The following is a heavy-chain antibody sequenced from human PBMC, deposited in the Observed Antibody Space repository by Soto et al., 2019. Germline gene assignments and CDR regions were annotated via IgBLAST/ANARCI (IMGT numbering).Heavy chain of an antibody. CDR3: ASTVTTESVYFYYGMDV. Sequence: ASVKVSCKASGYTFTGYYMHWVRQAPGQGLEWMGWINPNSGGTNYAQKFQGRVTMTRDTSISTAYMELSRLRSDDTAVYYCASTVTTESVYFYYGMDVWGQGTTVTVSS. CDR2: INPNSGGT. J-gene: IGHJ6*02. V-gene: IGHV1-2*02. D-gene: IGHD4-17*01. CDR1: GYTFTGYY.